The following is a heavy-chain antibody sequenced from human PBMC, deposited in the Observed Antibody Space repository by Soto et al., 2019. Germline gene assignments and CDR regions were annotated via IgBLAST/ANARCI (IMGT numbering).Heavy chain of an antibody. CDR3: AIECYYDSSGYQGDDAFDI. CDR2: INPSGGST. Sequence: QVQLVQSGAEVKKPGASVKVSCKASGYTFTSYYMHWVRQAPGQGLEWMGIINPSGGSTSYAQKFQGRVTMTRDTSTSTVYMELSILRSEDTAVYYCAIECYYDSSGYQGDDAFDIWGQGTIVTVSS. D-gene: IGHD3-22*01. CDR1: GYTFTSYY. J-gene: IGHJ3*02. V-gene: IGHV1-46*01.